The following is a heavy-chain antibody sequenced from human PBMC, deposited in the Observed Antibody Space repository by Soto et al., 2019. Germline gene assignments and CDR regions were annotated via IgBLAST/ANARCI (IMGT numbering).Heavy chain of an antibody. CDR2: VYYSGST. J-gene: IGHJ4*02. Sequence: SETLSLTCTVSGGSISTYYWSWVRQPPGKGLEWIGYVYYSGSTNYNPSLKSRVTISVDTSKNQFSLKLTSVTAADTAVYYCASGQMATIKFDYWGQGTLVTVSS. V-gene: IGHV4-59*12. CDR1: GGSISTYY. CDR3: ASGQMATIKFDY. D-gene: IGHD5-12*01.